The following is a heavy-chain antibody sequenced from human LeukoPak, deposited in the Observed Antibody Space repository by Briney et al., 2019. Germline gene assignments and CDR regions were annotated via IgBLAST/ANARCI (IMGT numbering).Heavy chain of an antibody. CDR1: GGSITSSSYY. CDR2: LYYSGST. Sequence: TSETLSLTCTVSGGSITSSSYYWGWIRQPPGQGLEWIGSLYYSGSTFYNPSLKSRVTMSVDTSKNQFSLKLSSVTAADTAVYYCARRGESTKYGDYRFDYWGQGTLVTVSS. CDR3: ARRGESTKYGDYRFDY. V-gene: IGHV4-39*01. D-gene: IGHD4-17*01. J-gene: IGHJ4*02.